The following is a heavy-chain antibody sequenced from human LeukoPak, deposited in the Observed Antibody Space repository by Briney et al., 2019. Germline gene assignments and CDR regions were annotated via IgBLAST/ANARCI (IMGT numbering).Heavy chain of an antibody. CDR1: GFTFNSYS. CDR2: ISSSSSTI. J-gene: IGHJ4*02. V-gene: IGHV3-48*02. Sequence: GGSLRLSCAASGFTFNSYSMNWVRQAPGKGLEWVSYISSSSSTIYYADSVKGRFTISRDNAKNSLYLQMNSLRDEDTAVYYCPSEPGITTTGTLAGDYWGQGTLVTVSS. D-gene: IGHD6-13*01. CDR3: PSEPGITTTGTLAGDY.